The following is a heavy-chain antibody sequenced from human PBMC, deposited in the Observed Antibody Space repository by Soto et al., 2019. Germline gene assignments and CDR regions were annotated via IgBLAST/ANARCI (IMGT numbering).Heavy chain of an antibody. Sequence: VESLRLSCTASGFIFSGSAIHWVRQAPGQGLERVGRIRSRANNYATSSGASVRGRFTFFRDDSNNMAYLQMNTLKTEATAIYYCARGQQAAIGDYYYHGLDVWGQGTSVTVSS. CDR2: IRSRANNYAT. CDR1: GFIFSGSA. V-gene: IGHV3-73*01. CDR3: ARGQQAAIGDYYYHGLDV. D-gene: IGHD3-10*01. J-gene: IGHJ6*02.